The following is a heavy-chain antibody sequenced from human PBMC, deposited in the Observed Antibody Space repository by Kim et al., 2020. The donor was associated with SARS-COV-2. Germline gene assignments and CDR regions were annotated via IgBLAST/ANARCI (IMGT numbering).Heavy chain of an antibody. CDR2: ISSSSSYI. D-gene: IGHD3-9*01. V-gene: IGHV3-21*01. Sequence: GGSLRLSCAASGFTFSSYSMNWVRQAPGKGLEWVSSISSSSSYIYYADSVKGRFTISRDNAKNSLYLQMNSLRAEDTAVYYCARERGSLLRYFTPINYYYYYMDVWGEEPTVTVSS. CDR3: ARERGSLLRYFTPINYYYYYMDV. CDR1: GFTFSSYS. J-gene: IGHJ6*03.